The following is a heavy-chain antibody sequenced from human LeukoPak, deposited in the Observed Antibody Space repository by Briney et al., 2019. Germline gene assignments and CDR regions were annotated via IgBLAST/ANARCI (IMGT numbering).Heavy chain of an antibody. CDR2: IIPIFGTA. CDR1: GYTFSTYA. CDR3: ARDTGRKLEPYYYMDV. Sequence: PGASVKVSCKTSGYTFSTYAINWVRQAPGQGLEWMGGIIPIFGTANYAQKFQGRVTITADKSTSTAYMELSSLRSEDTAVYYCARDTGRKLEPYYYMDVWGKGTTVTVSS. V-gene: IGHV1-69*06. J-gene: IGHJ6*03. D-gene: IGHD1-1*01.